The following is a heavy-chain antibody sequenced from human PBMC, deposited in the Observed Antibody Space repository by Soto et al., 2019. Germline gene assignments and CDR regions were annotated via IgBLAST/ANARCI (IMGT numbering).Heavy chain of an antibody. V-gene: IGHV3-30-3*01. CDR1: GFTFSRYS. Sequence: QVQLMESGGGVVQPGGSIRLSYVTSGFTFSRYSMHWFRQAPGKGLEWVAVTSSDGGTKFYADSVKGRFTVSRDNSKNTLYLQMNSLRPEDTAVYYCAREVVLTEWYFDNWGQGILVTVSS. CDR2: TSSDGGTK. J-gene: IGHJ4*02. D-gene: IGHD2-21*01. CDR3: AREVVLTEWYFDN.